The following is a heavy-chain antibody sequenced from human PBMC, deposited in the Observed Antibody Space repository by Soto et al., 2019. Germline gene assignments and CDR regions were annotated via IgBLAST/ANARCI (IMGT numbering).Heavy chain of an antibody. CDR1: GGSIRSYY. J-gene: IGHJ4*02. CDR2: IYYSGST. Sequence: PSETLSLTCTVSGGSIRSYYWSWIRQPPGKVLEWFGYIYYSGSTNYIPSLKSRVTISVDTSKIQFSLKLSSVTAADTAVYYCARGGTMVRGLLYYFDYWGQGTLVTVSS. CDR3: ARGGTMVRGLLYYFDY. D-gene: IGHD3-10*01. V-gene: IGHV4-59*01.